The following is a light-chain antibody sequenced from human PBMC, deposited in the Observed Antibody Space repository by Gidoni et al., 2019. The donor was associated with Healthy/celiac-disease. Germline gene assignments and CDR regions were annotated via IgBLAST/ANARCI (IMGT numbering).Light chain of an antibody. Sequence: QSVLTPPPSVSGAPGPRVTISCTGSSSNIGAGYDVHWSQQLPGTAPKLLIYGNSNRPSGVPDRVAGSKSGTSASLASTGLQAEDEADYYCQSYDSSLSGSYVFGTGTKVTVL. CDR2: GNS. J-gene: IGLJ1*01. V-gene: IGLV1-40*01. CDR3: QSYDSSLSGSYV. CDR1: SSNIGAGYD.